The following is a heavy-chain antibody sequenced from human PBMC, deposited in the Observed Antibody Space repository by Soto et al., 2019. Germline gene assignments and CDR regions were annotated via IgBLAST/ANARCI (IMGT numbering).Heavy chain of an antibody. V-gene: IGHV4-4*02. CDR3: ARDLDRYCSVTSCHAMDV. CDR1: GGSIRSTNW. Sequence: LSLTCVVSGGSIRSTNWWAWVRQTPGKGLEWIGEVYHNGTSNYNPSLKGRATISVDRSKDQVSLRLNSVIDADTAVYYCARDLDRYCSVTSCHAMDVWGQGTPVTVSS. CDR2: VYHNGTS. D-gene: IGHD2-15*01. J-gene: IGHJ6*02.